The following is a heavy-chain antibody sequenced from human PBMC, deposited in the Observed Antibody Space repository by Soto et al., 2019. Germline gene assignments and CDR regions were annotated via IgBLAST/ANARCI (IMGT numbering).Heavy chain of an antibody. Sequence: PGGSLRLSCTTSGFNIGAYAMAWLRLSPGKGLEWVGFIRGKSYWGTAEYATSVRGRFTISRDDSKSIAYLQMDSPKTEDTAVYFCARGAYHAYETSPLSFDYWGQGTLVTVSS. D-gene: IGHD3-16*01. CDR3: ARGAYHAYETSPLSFDY. CDR2: IRGKSYWGTA. J-gene: IGHJ4*02. V-gene: IGHV3-49*03. CDR1: GFNIGAYA.